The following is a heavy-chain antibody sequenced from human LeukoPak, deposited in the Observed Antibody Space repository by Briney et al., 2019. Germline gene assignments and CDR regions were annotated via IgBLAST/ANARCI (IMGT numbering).Heavy chain of an antibody. V-gene: IGHV4-59*01. CDR1: GGSISSYY. CDR2: IHYSGNT. Sequence: PSETLSLTCTVSGGSISSYYWSWIRQPPGEGLEWIGYIHYSGNTNYNPSLKSRVTISVDTSKNQFSLKLRSVTAADTAVYYCARGGSVHYFDYWGQGTLVTVSS. D-gene: IGHD3-16*01. J-gene: IGHJ4*02. CDR3: ARGGSVHYFDY.